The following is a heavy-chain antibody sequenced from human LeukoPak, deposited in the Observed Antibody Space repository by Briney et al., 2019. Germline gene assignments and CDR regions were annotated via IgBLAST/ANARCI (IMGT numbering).Heavy chain of an antibody. Sequence: GRSLRPPCAASGFTFSTYAMSCVRQPPGKGLEWVSAVTGSGSSTYYADSVKGRFTISRDNSKNTLSLQMNSLRAEDTAVYYCAKEWSRYFDLWGRGTLVTVSS. J-gene: IGHJ2*01. CDR3: AKEWSRYFDL. D-gene: IGHD3-9*01. V-gene: IGHV3-23*01. CDR1: GFTFSTYA. CDR2: VTGSGSST.